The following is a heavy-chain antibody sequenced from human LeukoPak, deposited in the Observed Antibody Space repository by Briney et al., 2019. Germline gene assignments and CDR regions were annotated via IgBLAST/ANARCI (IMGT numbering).Heavy chain of an antibody. V-gene: IGHV4-34*01. J-gene: IGHJ6*03. CDR1: GFTFSSYG. D-gene: IGHD2-2*01. Sequence: GSLRLSCAASGFTFSSYGMTWIRQPPGKGLEGIGEINHRGSTNYNPSLKSRVTISVDTSKNQFSLKLSSVTAADTAVYYCARAPHCSSTSCRRNYYYYMDVWGKGTTVTISS. CDR3: ARAPHCSSTSCRRNYYYYMDV. CDR2: INHRGST.